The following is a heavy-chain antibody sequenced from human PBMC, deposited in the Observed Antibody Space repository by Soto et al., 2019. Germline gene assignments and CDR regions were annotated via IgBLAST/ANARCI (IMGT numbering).Heavy chain of an antibody. D-gene: IGHD3-22*01. Sequence: GGSLRLSCAASGFTFSSYSMNWVRQAPGKGLEWVSSISSSSYIYYADSVKGRFTISRDNAKNSLYLQMNSLRAEDTAVYYCARDLTYYDSSGYYFDAFDIWGQGTMVTVSS. J-gene: IGHJ3*02. V-gene: IGHV3-21*01. CDR3: ARDLTYYDSSGYYFDAFDI. CDR2: ISSSSYI. CDR1: GFTFSSYS.